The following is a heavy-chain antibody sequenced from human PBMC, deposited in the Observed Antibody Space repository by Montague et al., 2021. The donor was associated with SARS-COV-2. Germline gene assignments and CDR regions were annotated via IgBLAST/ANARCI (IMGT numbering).Heavy chain of an antibody. V-gene: IGHV4-61*02. Sequence: TLSLTCTVSGASISTGIYYWSWIRQPAGKGLEWIGRIRTTGHTDYNSSLASRVFMSVDTSTNQFSLSLTSVTAADTAVYFCARFGSGTLEFDHWGQGTLVTVSS. CDR1: GASISTGIYY. J-gene: IGHJ4*02. CDR3: ARFGSGTLEFDH. CDR2: IRTTGHT. D-gene: IGHD1-26*01.